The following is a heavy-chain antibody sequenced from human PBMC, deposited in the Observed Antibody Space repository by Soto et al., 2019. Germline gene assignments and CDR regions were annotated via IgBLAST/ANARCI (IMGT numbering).Heavy chain of an antibody. J-gene: IGHJ5*02. D-gene: IGHD3-9*01. CDR2: TYYRSKWYN. CDR3: ARVPLGARLGGWFDP. CDR1: GDRVSSNSAA. V-gene: IGHV6-1*01. Sequence: QSPTLSLSCAISGDRVSSNSAAWNWIRQSPSRGPEWLGRTYYRSKWYNDYAVSVKSRITINPDTSKNQFSLQLNSVTPEDTAVYYCARVPLGARLGGWFDPWGQGTLVTVSS.